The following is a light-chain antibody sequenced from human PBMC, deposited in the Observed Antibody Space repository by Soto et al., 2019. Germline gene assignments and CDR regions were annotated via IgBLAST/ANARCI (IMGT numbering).Light chain of an antibody. V-gene: IGKV1-5*03. CDR2: KAS. CDR1: QSISSW. J-gene: IGKJ1*01. CDR3: QYYYAFWT. Sequence: DIQMTQSPSTLSASVGDRVTITCRASQSISSWLAWYQQKPGKAPKLLIYKASTLQSGVPSRFSGSGSVTEFPLSISSLQPDYFATHYCQYYYAFWTFGQGTKVEIK.